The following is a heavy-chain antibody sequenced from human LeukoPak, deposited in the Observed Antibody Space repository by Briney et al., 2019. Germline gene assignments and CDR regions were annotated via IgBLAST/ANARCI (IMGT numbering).Heavy chain of an antibody. CDR1: GYTFTGYY. D-gene: IGHD1-26*01. CDR2: INPNSGGT. Sequence: GASVKVSCKASGYTFTGYYMHWVRQAPGQGLEWMGWINPNSGGTNYAQKFQGWVTMTRDTSISTAYMELSRLRSDDTAVYYCARGGLGSAGAIWTPDLLQKYYFDYWGQGTLVTVSS. CDR3: ARGGLGSAGAIWTPDLLQKYYFDY. V-gene: IGHV1-2*04. J-gene: IGHJ4*02.